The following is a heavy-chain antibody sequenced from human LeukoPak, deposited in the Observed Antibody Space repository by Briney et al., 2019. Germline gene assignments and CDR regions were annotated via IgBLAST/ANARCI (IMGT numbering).Heavy chain of an antibody. CDR2: ISGSGGST. CDR1: GFSFSGYW. D-gene: IGHD3-3*01. CDR3: AKVNDFWSGYYVYYFDY. J-gene: IGHJ4*02. V-gene: IGHV3-23*01. Sequence: GGSLRLSCAASGFSFSGYWMHWVRQAPGKGLEWVSAISGSGGSTYYADSVKGRFTISRDNSKNTLYLQMNSLRAEDTAVYYCAKVNDFWSGYYVYYFDYWGQGTLVTVSS.